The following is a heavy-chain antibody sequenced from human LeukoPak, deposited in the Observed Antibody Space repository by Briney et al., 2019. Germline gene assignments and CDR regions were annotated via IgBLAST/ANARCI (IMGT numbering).Heavy chain of an antibody. CDR1: GFTFIDYD. V-gene: IGHV3-13*01. J-gene: IGHJ4*02. CDR2: IGIRGDT. D-gene: IGHD6-19*01. Sequence: GGSLRLSCAASGFTFIDYDMHWVRQVIGKGLEWVSAIGIRGDTHYSGSVKGRFTISRENAESSLCPQMNSLRAEDTAVYYCARGGIQVSGIDEFDYWGQGTLVTVSS. CDR3: ARGGIQVSGIDEFDY.